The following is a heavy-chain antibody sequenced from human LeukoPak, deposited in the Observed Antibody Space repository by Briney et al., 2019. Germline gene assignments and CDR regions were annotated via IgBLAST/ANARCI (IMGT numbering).Heavy chain of an antibody. Sequence: SETLSLTCTVSGGSISSYYWSWIRQPARKGLEWIGRIYTSGSTNYNPSLKSRVTMSVDTSKNQFSLKLSSVTAADTTVYYCARDYDFWSGNDAFDIWGQGTMVTVSS. J-gene: IGHJ3*02. D-gene: IGHD3-3*01. CDR2: IYTSGST. V-gene: IGHV4-4*07. CDR3: ARDYDFWSGNDAFDI. CDR1: GGSISSYY.